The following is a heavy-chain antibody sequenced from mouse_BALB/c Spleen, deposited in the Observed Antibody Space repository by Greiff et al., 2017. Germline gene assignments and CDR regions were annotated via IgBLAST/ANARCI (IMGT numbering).Heavy chain of an antibody. Sequence: QVQLQQPGAELVRPGASVKLSCKASGFSFTSYWMNWVKQRPGQGLEWIGMIHPSDSDTRLNQKFKDKATLTVDKSSSTAYMQLSSPTSEDSAVYNCASYGNYGRFAYWGQGTLVTVSA. CDR2: IHPSDSDT. J-gene: IGHJ3*01. CDR3: ASYGNYGRFAY. V-gene: IGHV1-74*01. D-gene: IGHD2-1*01. CDR1: GFSFTSYW.